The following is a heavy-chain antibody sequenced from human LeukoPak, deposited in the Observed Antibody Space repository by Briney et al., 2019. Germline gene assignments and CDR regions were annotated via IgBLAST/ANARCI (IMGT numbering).Heavy chain of an antibody. CDR3: PRDLTERKYYIAY. CDR1: GFTFSSFG. V-gene: IGHV3-30*02. Sequence: PGGSLRLSCAASGFTFSSFGMHWVRQAPGEGLEWVAYIGYTGTDTYYADSVKGRFTISRDNSKNTVHLQVNSLRAADTALYSCPRDLTERKYYIAYWGQGTLVTVSS. J-gene: IGHJ4*02. CDR2: IGYTGTDT. D-gene: IGHD2-8*02.